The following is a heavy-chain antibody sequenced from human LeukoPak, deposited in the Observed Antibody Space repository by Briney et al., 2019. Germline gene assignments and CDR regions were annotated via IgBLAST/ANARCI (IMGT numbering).Heavy chain of an antibody. CDR2: INSDGSST. V-gene: IGHV3-74*01. Sequence: GGSLRLSCAASGFTFSSYWMHWVRQAPGKGLVWVSRINSDGSSTSYADSVKGRFTISRDNAKNTLYLQMNSLRAEDTAVYYCARSPDYVWGSYRNPFDYWGQGTLVTVSS. CDR1: GFTFSSYW. J-gene: IGHJ4*02. D-gene: IGHD3-16*02. CDR3: ARSPDYVWGSYRNPFDY.